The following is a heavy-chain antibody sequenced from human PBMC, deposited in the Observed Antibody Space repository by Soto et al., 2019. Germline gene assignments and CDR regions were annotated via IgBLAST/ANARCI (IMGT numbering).Heavy chain of an antibody. CDR1: GFTFSIHS. CDR3: ARDFGRDVVEWLFGPDS. Sequence: GGSLNLSGPASGFTFSIHSMNLVGQAPGKGLEWVSSISSSISYISYADSVKGQCTISRDNAKNPLYLQMNSLSAEDTAVYYCARDFGRDVVEWLFGPDSWGQGTLVTVS. CDR2: ISSSISYI. D-gene: IGHD3-3*01. V-gene: IGHV3-21*01. J-gene: IGHJ4*02.